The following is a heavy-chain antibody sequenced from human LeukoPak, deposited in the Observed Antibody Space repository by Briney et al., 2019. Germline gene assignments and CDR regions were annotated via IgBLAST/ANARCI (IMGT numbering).Heavy chain of an antibody. D-gene: IGHD2-2*01. CDR1: GFTFSSYE. Sequence: GGSLRFSCAASGFTFSSYEMNWVRQAPGKGLEWVSYISSSGRTIYYADSVKGRFTISRDNAKNSLYLQMNSLRAEDTAVYYCARGDCSSTSCQDYYYGMDVWGKGTTVTVSS. CDR3: ARGDCSSTSCQDYYYGMDV. CDR2: ISSSGRTI. V-gene: IGHV3-48*03. J-gene: IGHJ6*04.